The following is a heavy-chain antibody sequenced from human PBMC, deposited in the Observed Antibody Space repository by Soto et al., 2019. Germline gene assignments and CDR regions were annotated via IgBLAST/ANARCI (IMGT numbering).Heavy chain of an antibody. J-gene: IGHJ4*02. V-gene: IGHV3-30*18. CDR2: ISYDGGNK. Sequence: GGSLRLSCVASGFSFSSYGMHWVRQAPGKGLEWVAVISYDGGNKYYADSVKGRFTISRDNSKNTLDLQMNSLRGEDTAVYYCAKDTDVVGAAYKFDYWGQGTLVTVSS. D-gene: IGHD1-26*01. CDR3: AKDTDVVGAAYKFDY. CDR1: GFSFSSYG.